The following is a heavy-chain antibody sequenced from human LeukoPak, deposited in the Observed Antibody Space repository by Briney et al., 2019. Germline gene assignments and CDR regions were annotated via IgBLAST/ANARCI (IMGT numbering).Heavy chain of an antibody. CDR1: GYSISSGYY. Sequence: PPETLSLTCAVSGYSISSGYYWGWIRQPPGKGLEWIGSIYHSGSTYYNPSLKSRVTISVDTSKNQFSLKLSSVTAADTAVYYCARHGAVAGPRGWGQGTLVTVSS. CDR3: ARHGAVAGPRG. D-gene: IGHD6-19*01. V-gene: IGHV4-38-2*01. CDR2: IYHSGST. J-gene: IGHJ4*02.